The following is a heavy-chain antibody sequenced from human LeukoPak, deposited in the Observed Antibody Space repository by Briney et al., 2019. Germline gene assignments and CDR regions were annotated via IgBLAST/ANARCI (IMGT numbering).Heavy chain of an antibody. D-gene: IGHD1-26*01. Sequence: GGSLRLSCVVSGFTLSDYWMQWVRQAPGKGLLWVSRIPNGGRSPTYADSVKGRFTISRDDAKNTLYLQMNNLRAEDTAVYYCARDSETVGGTIDYWGRGTLVTVSS. CDR1: GFTLSDYW. CDR2: IPNGGRSP. CDR3: ARDSETVGGTIDY. J-gene: IGHJ4*01. V-gene: IGHV3-74*03.